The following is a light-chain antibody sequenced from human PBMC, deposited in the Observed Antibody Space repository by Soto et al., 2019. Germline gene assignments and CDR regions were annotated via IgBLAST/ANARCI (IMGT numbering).Light chain of an antibody. V-gene: IGLV2-18*01. CDR3: SLYTSENAYV. Sequence: QSALTQPPSVSGSPGQSVTISCTGTSTDFVGYNRVSWYQQPPGTAPKLMIYEVSKRPSGVPDRFSGSKSGNTASLTISGLQAADEADYYCSLYTSENAYVFGNGTKV. J-gene: IGLJ1*01. CDR1: STDFVGYNR. CDR2: EVS.